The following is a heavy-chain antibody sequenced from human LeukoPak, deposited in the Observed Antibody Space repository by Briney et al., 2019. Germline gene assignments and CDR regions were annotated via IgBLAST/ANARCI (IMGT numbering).Heavy chain of an antibody. D-gene: IGHD3-22*01. CDR1: GGSISSYY. CDR2: IYYSGST. V-gene: IGHV4-59*01. J-gene: IGHJ4*02. Sequence: SETLSLTCTVSGGSISSYYWSWIRQPPGKGLEWIGYIYYSGSTNYNPSLKSRVTISVDTSKNQFSLKLSSVTAADTAVYYRARASYYYDSSGYIHPLYYFDYWGQGTLVTVSS. CDR3: ARASYYYDSSGYIHPLYYFDY.